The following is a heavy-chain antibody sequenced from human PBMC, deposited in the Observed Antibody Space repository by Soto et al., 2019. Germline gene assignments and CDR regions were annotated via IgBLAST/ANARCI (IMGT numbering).Heavy chain of an antibody. CDR1: GGSISSGGYY. CDR3: ARGAHDYGDYEAYYYYGMDV. CDR2: IYYSGST. V-gene: IGHV4-31*02. D-gene: IGHD4-17*01. J-gene: IGHJ6*02. Sequence: PSETLSLTCTVSGGSISSGGYYWSWIRQHPGKGLEWIGYIYYSGSTYYNPSLKSRVTISVDTSKNQFSLKLSSVTAADTAVYYCARGAHDYGDYEAYYYYGMDVWGQGTTVTVSS.